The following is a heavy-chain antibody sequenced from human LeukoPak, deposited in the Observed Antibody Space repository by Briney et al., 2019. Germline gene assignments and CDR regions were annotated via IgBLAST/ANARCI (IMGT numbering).Heavy chain of an antibody. CDR3: ARGSGITTSLYYYGMDV. J-gene: IGHJ6*02. V-gene: IGHV4-34*01. Sequence: PSETLSLTCAVYGGFFSGYYWSWNRQPPGKGLEWIGEINHSGSTNYNPSLKSRVTISVDTSKNQFSLKLSSVTAADTAVYYCARGSGITTSLYYYGMDVWGQGATVTVSS. D-gene: IGHD1-20*01. CDR1: GGFFSGYY. CDR2: INHSGST.